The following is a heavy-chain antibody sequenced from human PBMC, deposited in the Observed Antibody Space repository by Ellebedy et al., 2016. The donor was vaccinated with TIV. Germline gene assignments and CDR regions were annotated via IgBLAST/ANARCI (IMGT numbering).Heavy chain of an antibody. CDR3: VRGGGWVADY. CDR2: IRSTGSDK. Sequence: GESLKISCAASGFTFSNYNMNWVRQSPGKGLEWVSSIRSTGSDKYYAESVKGRFTISRDNAKNSLYLEMNSLRAEETAVYYCVRGGGWVADYWGQGTLVTVSS. V-gene: IGHV3-21*06. D-gene: IGHD1-26*01. J-gene: IGHJ4*02. CDR1: GFTFSNYN.